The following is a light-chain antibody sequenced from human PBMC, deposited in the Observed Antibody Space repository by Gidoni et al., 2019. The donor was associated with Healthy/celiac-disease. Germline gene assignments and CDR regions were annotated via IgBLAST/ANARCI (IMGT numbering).Light chain of an antibody. CDR3: QQYGSSPPLT. V-gene: IGKV3-20*01. J-gene: IGKJ4*01. CDR2: GAS. CDR1: QSVSSSY. Sequence: PGTLSLSPGERATLSCRASQSVSSSYLAWYQQKPGQAPTLLIYGASSRATGIPARFSGSGSGTDFTLTISRLEPEDFAVYYCQQYGSSPPLTFGGGTKVEIK.